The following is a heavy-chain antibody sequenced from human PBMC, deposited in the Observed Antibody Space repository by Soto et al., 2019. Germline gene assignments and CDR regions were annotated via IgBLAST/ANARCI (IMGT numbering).Heavy chain of an antibody. D-gene: IGHD3-10*01. Sequence: SETLSLTCTVSGGSISGYYWSWIRQPPGKGLEWIGYIYYSGTTSYNPSLTSRVTMSVDTSKNQFSLKVNSVTAADTAVYYCARESYYGSGATVVAYWGQGTLVIVS. J-gene: IGHJ4*02. CDR1: GGSISGYY. V-gene: IGHV4-59*01. CDR2: IYYSGTT. CDR3: ARESYYGSGATVVAY.